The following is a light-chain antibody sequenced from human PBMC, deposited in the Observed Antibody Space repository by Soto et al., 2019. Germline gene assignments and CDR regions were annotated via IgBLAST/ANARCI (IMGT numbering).Light chain of an antibody. CDR3: QQRSNWPPGT. J-gene: IGKJ4*01. V-gene: IGKV3D-20*02. Sequence: EIVLTQSPGTLSLSPGERAALSCRASPSVSSRYLAWYQQKPGQPPRLVIYGGSNRATGIPDRFSGSGSGTDFTLTISSLEPEDFAVYYCQQRSNWPPGTFGGGTKVDIK. CDR2: GGS. CDR1: PSVSSRY.